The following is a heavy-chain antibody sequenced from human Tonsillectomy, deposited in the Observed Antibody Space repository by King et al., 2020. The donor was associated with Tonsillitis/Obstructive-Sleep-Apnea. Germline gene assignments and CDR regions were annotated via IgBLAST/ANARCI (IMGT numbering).Heavy chain of an antibody. CDR1: GYSFTNNW. V-gene: IGHV5-51*01. Sequence: VQLMESGAEVQKPGESLKISCTASGYSFTNNWIGWVRQMPGKGLEWMGFIYPGDSDTRYSPSFQGQVTISADKSISTAYLQWSSLKASDTAMYYCARLEMRAAAKAFDIWGQGTMVSVSS. CDR3: ARLEMRAAAKAFDI. CDR2: IYPGDSDT. D-gene: IGHD2-2*01. J-gene: IGHJ3*02.